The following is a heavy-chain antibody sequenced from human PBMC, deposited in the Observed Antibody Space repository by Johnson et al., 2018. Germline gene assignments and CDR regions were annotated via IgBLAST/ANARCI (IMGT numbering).Heavy chain of an antibody. J-gene: IGHJ6*03. CDR3: ATLNYYYYYMDV. Sequence: VQLVQSGGGLVKPGGSLXLSXAASGFTFSDYYMSWIRQAPGKGLEWVSYISSSGSTIYYADSVKGRFTISRDNAKNSLHLQMNSLRAEDTAVYFCATLNYYYYYMDVWGKGTTVTVSS. CDR1: GFTFSDYY. CDR2: ISSSGSTI. V-gene: IGHV3-11*04.